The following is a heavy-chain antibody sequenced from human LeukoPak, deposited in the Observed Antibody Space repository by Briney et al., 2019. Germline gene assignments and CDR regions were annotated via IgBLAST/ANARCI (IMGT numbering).Heavy chain of an antibody. V-gene: IGHV4-59*01. CDR1: GGSISSYY. J-gene: IGHJ4*02. CDR2: IYYSGST. Sequence: SETLSLTCTVSGGSISSYYWSWIRQPPGKGLEWIGCIYYSGSTNYNPSLKSRVTISVDTSKNQFSLKLSSVTAADTAVYYCARDSSGYYPRSQFDYWGQGTLVTVSS. D-gene: IGHD3-22*01. CDR3: ARDSSGYYPRSQFDY.